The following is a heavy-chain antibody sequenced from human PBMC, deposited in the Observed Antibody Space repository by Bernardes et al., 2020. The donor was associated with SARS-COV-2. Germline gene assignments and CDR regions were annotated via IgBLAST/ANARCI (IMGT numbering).Heavy chain of an antibody. CDR1: GGSISSSGYY. V-gene: IGHV4-39*02. CDR3: TRDPEWELLGRLDY. J-gene: IGHJ4*02. D-gene: IGHD1-26*01. Sequence: SETLSLTCTVSGGSISSSGYYWGWIRQSPGKGLEWIGSMYSSGNTYYNPSLQSRVTESVDTSKNQFSLRLSSVTAADSAVYYCTRDPEWELLGRLDYWGQGTLVTVSS. CDR2: MYSSGNT.